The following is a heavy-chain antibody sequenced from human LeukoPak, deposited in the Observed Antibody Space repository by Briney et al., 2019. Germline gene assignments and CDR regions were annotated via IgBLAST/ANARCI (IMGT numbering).Heavy chain of an antibody. CDR3: ARRRGDGYSYGVRDAFDM. D-gene: IGHD5-18*01. V-gene: IGHV4-39*01. Sequence: SETLSLTCTVSGGSISSTSNYWGWVRQPPRKGLEWIGTIYYSGSTYYNPSLKSRVTISVDTSKNQFSLKLSSVTAVDTAVFYCARRRGDGYSYGVRDAFDMWGQGTMVTVSS. CDR1: GGSISSTSNY. J-gene: IGHJ3*02. CDR2: IYYSGST.